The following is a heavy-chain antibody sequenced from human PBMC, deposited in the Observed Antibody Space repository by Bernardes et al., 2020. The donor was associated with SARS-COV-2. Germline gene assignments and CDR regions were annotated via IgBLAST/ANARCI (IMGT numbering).Heavy chain of an antibody. D-gene: IGHD2-21*02. CDR2: IYSSGSS. Sequence: SEPLSLTCTVSGGSISSSNYYWGWLLQPPGKGLEWIGSIYSSGSSYYNPSLQSRVRESVDTSKNQFSLRLSFVTAADTAVYYCAGSSCGIDCYIGGLRSWDYGMDVWGQGTTVTVSS. J-gene: IGHJ6*02. CDR3: AGSSCGIDCYIGGLRSWDYGMDV. CDR1: GGSISSSNYY. V-gene: IGHV4-39*01.